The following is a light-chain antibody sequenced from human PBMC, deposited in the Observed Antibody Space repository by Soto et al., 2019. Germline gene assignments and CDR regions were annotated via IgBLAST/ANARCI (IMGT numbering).Light chain of an antibody. CDR3: QHYNSYAEA. V-gene: IGKV1-5*03. CDR2: KAS. CDR1: QTISSW. J-gene: IGKJ1*01. Sequence: DIQMTQSPSTLSVSVGDRVPITCRASQTISSWLAWYQQKPGKAPKLLIYKASTLKSGVPSRFSGSGSGTEFTLTISSLQPDDFATYYCQHYNSYAEAFGQGTKVELK.